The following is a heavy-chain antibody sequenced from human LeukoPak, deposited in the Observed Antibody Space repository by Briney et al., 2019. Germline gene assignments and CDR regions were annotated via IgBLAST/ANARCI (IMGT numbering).Heavy chain of an antibody. CDR1: GFTVSSNY. J-gene: IGHJ3*02. V-gene: IGHV3-53*05. Sequence: GGSLRLSCAASGFTVSSNYMSWVRQAPGKGLEWVSVIYSGGSTYYADSVKGRFTISRDNSKNTLYLQMNSLRAEDTAVYYCAKLGYCSSTSCRDDAFDIWGQGTMVTVSS. D-gene: IGHD2-2*01. CDR2: IYSGGST. CDR3: AKLGYCSSTSCRDDAFDI.